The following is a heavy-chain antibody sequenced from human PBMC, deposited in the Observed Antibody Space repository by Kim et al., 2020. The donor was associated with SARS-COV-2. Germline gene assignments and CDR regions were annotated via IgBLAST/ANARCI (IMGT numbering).Heavy chain of an antibody. CDR2: YT. CDR3: ARQAYGDVDY. J-gene: IGHJ4*02. Sequence: YTNHSPSFQGHVTISADKSISTAYLQWSSLKASDTAMYYCARQAYGDVDYWGQGTLVTVSS. V-gene: IGHV5-10-1*01. D-gene: IGHD4-17*01.